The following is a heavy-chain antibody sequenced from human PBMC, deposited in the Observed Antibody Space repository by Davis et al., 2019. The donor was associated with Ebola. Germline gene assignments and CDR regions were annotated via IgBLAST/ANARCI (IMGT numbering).Heavy chain of an antibody. D-gene: IGHD3-9*01. CDR2: ISGSATST. V-gene: IGHV3-48*04. CDR3: ARDAFSLSRYDTEDH. CDR1: GFTFNSYA. Sequence: GESLKISCAASGFTFNSYAMSWVRQAPGKGLEWVSYISGSATSTFYADSVKGRFTISRDNARDSLYLQMDSLRVEDTAIYYCARDAFSLSRYDTEDHWCQGTLVTVSA. J-gene: IGHJ4*02.